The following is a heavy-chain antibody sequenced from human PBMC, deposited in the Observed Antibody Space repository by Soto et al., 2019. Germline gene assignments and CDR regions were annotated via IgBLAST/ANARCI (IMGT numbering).Heavy chain of an antibody. D-gene: IGHD2-8*01. CDR1: GGTFTSDA. CDR2: IIPIFDTT. Sequence: GASVKVSCKASGGTFTSDAVSWVRQAPGQGLEWMGGIIPIFDTTNYAQKFQGRVTITADGSTNTVYMELSSLGSEDTAVYYCARGGYCIDGVCYRAADYWGQGTLVTVSS. V-gene: IGHV1-69*13. CDR3: ARGGYCIDGVCYRAADY. J-gene: IGHJ4*02.